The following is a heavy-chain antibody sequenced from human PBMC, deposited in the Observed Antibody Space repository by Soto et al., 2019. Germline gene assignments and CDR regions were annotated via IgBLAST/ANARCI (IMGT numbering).Heavy chain of an antibody. CDR1: GFTFTNYP. Sequence: QVQLVESGGGVVQPGRSLRLSCAASGFTFTNYPMHWVRQAPGKWLEWVAVVSHDGINTYYADSVKGRFTISRDNSKNNLYVQLTRLRTEDTAVFYCAREKTVGGIRLDNWGQGTLVTVSA. CDR2: VSHDGINT. V-gene: IGHV3-30-3*01. D-gene: IGHD1-26*01. CDR3: AREKTVGGIRLDN. J-gene: IGHJ4*02.